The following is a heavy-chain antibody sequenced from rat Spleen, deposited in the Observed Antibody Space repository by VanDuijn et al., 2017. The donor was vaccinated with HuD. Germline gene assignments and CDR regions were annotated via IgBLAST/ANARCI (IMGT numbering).Heavy chain of an antibody. J-gene: IGHJ2*01. Sequence: EVQLQESGPGLVKPSQSLSLTCSVTGHSIASSYRWNWIRKFPGNKLEWMGYINNAGSTNYNPSLKSRISITRDTSKNQFFLQVNSVTTEDTATYYCGRGQYRYNWIDYWGQGVMVTVSS. CDR2: INNAGST. D-gene: IGHD1-5*01. V-gene: IGHV3-3*01. CDR3: GRGQYRYNWIDY. CDR1: GHSIASSYR.